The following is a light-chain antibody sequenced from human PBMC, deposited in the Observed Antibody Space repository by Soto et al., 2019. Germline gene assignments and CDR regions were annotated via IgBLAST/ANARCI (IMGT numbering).Light chain of an antibody. CDR1: QSVSSY. V-gene: IGKV3-20*01. J-gene: IGKJ1*01. CDR3: QQYGRPSRT. CDR2: GAS. Sequence: EIVLTQSPGTLSLSPGERATLSCRASQSVSSYLAWYQQKPGQAPRLLIYGASSRATRIPDRFSGSGSGTDFSLTISRLELEEFAVYYCQQYGRPSRTFGQGTKVEIK.